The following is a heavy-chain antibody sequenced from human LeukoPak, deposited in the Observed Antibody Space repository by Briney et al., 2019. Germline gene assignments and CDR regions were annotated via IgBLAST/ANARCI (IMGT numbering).Heavy chain of an antibody. CDR3: ARDYVFAFDY. Sequence: GGSLRLSCAASGFRFSTYSMNWVRQAPGKGLEWISYISHSGGAEHYTDSVKGRFTISRDNAKDALYLQMNSLRAEDTAVYFCARDYVFAFDYWSQGTLVTVSS. CDR2: ISHSGGAE. CDR1: GFRFSTYS. D-gene: IGHD3-10*02. V-gene: IGHV3-48*01. J-gene: IGHJ4*02.